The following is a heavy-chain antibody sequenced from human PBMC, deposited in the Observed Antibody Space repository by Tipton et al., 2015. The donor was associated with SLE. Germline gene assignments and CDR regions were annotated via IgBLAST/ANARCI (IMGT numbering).Heavy chain of an antibody. J-gene: IGHJ1*01. Sequence: GSLRLSCAASGFTFSSYTMNWVRQAPGKGLDWVSSISSSSNYIYCADSVKGRFTISRDNAKNSLYLQMNNLRAEDTAIYYCARGPLSQGEGYFQHWGQGPLVTVSS. V-gene: IGHV3-21*01. CDR2: ISSSSNYI. CDR3: ARGPLSQGEGYFQH. CDR1: GFTFSSYT.